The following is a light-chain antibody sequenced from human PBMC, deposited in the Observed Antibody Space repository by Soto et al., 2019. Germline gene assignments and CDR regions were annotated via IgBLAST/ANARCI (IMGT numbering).Light chain of an antibody. V-gene: IGKV3-20*01. Sequence: EIVLTQSPGTLSLSPGERATLSCRASQSVGSNYLAWYQKKPGQAPRLLIYAASSRATGIPERFSGSGSGTDFTLTISRLEPEDFAVYYCPQYETSWALTFGGGTKVEIK. J-gene: IGKJ4*01. CDR3: PQYETSWALT. CDR1: QSVGSNY. CDR2: AAS.